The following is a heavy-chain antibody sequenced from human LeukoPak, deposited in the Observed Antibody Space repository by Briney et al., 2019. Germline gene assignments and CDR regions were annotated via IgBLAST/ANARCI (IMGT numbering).Heavy chain of an antibody. CDR2: ISGSGGST. Sequence: GGSLRLSCAASGFTFSSYAMSWVRQAPGKGLEWVSAISGSGGSTYYADSVKGRFTISRDNSKKTLYLQMNSLRAEDTAVYYCAKGGGNSVWYNWFDPWGQGTLVTVSS. CDR1: GFTFSSYA. CDR3: AKGGGNSVWYNWFDP. D-gene: IGHD4-23*01. V-gene: IGHV3-23*01. J-gene: IGHJ5*02.